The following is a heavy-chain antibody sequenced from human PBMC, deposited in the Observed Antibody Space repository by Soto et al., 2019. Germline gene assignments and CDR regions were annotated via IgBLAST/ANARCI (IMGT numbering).Heavy chain of an antibody. J-gene: IGHJ3*02. V-gene: IGHV4-34*01. CDR3: ARGSGYYDFWSGYYCAFDI. CDR1: GGSFSGYY. CDR2: INHSGST. Sequence: TSETLSLTCAVYGGSFSGYYWSWIRQPPGKGLEWIGEINHSGSTNYNPSLKSRVTISVDTSKNQFSLKLSSVTAADTAVYYCARGSGYYDFWSGYYCAFDIWGQGTMVNVSS. D-gene: IGHD3-3*01.